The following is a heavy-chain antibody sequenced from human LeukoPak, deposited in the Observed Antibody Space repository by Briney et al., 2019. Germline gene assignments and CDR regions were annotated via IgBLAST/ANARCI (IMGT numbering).Heavy chain of an antibody. V-gene: IGHV3-7*01. CDR2: IKGDGSKQ. CDR1: GFTFSNYW. J-gene: IGHJ4*02. Sequence: PGGSLRLSCAASGFTFSNYWMMWVRQAPGKGLGWVANIKGDGSKQNYVDSVKGRFTITRDNAKDSLYLQMSSLRDEDTAMYYCARDPLDYWGQGTLVTVSS. CDR3: ARDPLDY.